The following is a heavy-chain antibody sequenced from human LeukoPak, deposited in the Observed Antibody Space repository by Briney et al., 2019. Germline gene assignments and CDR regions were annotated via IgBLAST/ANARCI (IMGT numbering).Heavy chain of an antibody. J-gene: IGHJ5*02. CDR2: ISSASNTI. Sequence: GGSLRLSCTGSGFTFGDYAMSRFRQAPERGLEWISYISSASNTIYYADSVKGRFTISRDNAKNSVYLQMNSLRAEDTAMYYCARDGWFGDYNWFDPWGQGTLVTVSS. CDR3: ARDGWFGDYNWFDP. D-gene: IGHD3-10*01. CDR1: GFTFGDYA. V-gene: IGHV3-48*01.